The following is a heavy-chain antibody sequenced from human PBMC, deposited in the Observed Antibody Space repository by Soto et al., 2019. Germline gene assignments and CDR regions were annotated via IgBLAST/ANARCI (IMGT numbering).Heavy chain of an antibody. Sequence: SETLSLSCAVYGGSLIGYYWSWIRQPPGKGLEWIGEINHSGSTNYNPSLKSRVTTSVDTSKNQFSLKLSSVTAADTAVYYCARGKNYYDMPYGMDVWGQGTTVTVSS. V-gene: IGHV4-34*01. CDR2: INHSGST. D-gene: IGHD3-3*01. CDR1: GGSLIGYY. J-gene: IGHJ6*02. CDR3: ARGKNYYDMPYGMDV.